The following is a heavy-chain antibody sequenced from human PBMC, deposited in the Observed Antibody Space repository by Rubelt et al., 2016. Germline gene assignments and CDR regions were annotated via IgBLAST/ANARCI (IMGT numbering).Heavy chain of an antibody. J-gene: IGHJ4*02. V-gene: IGHV4-39*01. CDR1: GGSISSSSYY. Sequence: QLQLQESGPGLVKPSETLSLTCTVSGGSISSSSYYWGWIRQPPGKGLEWIGSIYYSGSTYYNPSPKSRVTISVETSKTQFSLKLSSVTAADPAVYYCARQVTASADYWGQGTLVTVSS. CDR2: IYYSGST. D-gene: IGHD5-18*01. CDR3: ARQVTASADY.